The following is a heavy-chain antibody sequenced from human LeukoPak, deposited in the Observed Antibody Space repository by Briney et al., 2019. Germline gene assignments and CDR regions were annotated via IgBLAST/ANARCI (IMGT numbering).Heavy chain of an antibody. CDR1: GGSISSYY. V-gene: IGHV4-59*01. D-gene: IGHD2-2*01. J-gene: IGHJ4*02. CDR2: IYYSGST. Sequence: PSETLSLTCSVSGGSISSYYWSWIRQPPGKGLEWIGYIYYSGSTNYNPSLKSRVTISVDTSKNQFSLKLSSVTAADTAVYYCARVLRGYCSSTSCYAFDYWGQGTLVTVSS. CDR3: ARVLRGYCSSTSCYAFDY.